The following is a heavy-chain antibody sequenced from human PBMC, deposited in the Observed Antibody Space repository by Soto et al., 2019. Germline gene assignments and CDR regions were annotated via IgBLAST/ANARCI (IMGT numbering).Heavy chain of an antibody. CDR2: SRNRVNNLST. CDR3: APMGV. J-gene: IGHJ6*02. V-gene: IGHV3-72*01. CDR1: Y. Sequence: YMEWVRQAPGKGLEWVGRSRNRVNNLSTAYAASVQGRFTISRDESKNTVYLQMSSLRADDTAVYYCAPMGVWGQGTTVTVSS.